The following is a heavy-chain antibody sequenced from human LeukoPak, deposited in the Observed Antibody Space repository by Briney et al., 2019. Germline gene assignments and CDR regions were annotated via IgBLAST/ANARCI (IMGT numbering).Heavy chain of an antibody. CDR3: ARRNWFDP. CDR1: GFIFSSYW. J-gene: IGHJ5*02. V-gene: IGHV3-7*05. Sequence: GGSLRLSCAASGFIFSSYWMSWVRQAPGKGLEWVANINQAGSEKYYVDSVKGRFTISRDDGQNFLYLQMNSLTVEDTAVYYCARRNWFDPWGQGTLVTVSS. CDR2: INQAGSEK.